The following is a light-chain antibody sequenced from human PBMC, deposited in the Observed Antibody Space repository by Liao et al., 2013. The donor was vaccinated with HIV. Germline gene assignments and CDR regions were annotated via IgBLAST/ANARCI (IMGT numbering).Light chain of an antibody. V-gene: IGLV3-21*04. CDR2: YDD. CDR1: DIGGKS. CDR3: QVWDSSSDHPNYV. J-gene: IGLJ1*01. Sequence: SYELTQPPSVSVAPGKTATITCGGDDIGGKSVHWYHQRPGQAPALVISYDDDRPSGTPERFSGSNSGNTATLTISRVEGGDEADYYCQVWDSSSDHPNYVFGTGTKVTVL.